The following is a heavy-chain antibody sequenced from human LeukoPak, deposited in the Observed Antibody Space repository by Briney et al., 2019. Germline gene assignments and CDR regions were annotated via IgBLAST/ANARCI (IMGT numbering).Heavy chain of an antibody. CDR2: IKSKTDGGTT. Sequence: GGSPRLSCAASGFTFSNAWMSWVRQAPGKGLEWVGRIKSKTDGGTTDYAAPVKGRFTISRDNSKNTLYLQMNSLRAENTAVYYCAKVIRSSGWYVDYWGQGTLVTVSS. D-gene: IGHD6-19*01. V-gene: IGHV3-15*01. CDR1: GFTFSNAW. J-gene: IGHJ4*02. CDR3: AKVIRSSGWYVDY.